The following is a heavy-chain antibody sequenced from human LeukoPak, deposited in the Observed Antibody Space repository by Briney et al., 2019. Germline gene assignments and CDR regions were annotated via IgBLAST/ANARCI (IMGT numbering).Heavy chain of an antibody. Sequence: PSETLSLTCAVSGYSISNGYWWAWVRQPPGKGLEWIGSIYYNGNTYYNPSLKSRVAISVDTSKNQFSLRLSSVTAADTAVYYCARQETMTLPGDYWGQGTLVTVSS. D-gene: IGHD3-3*01. CDR2: IYYNGNT. CDR3: ARQETMTLPGDY. CDR1: GYSISNGYW. J-gene: IGHJ4*02. V-gene: IGHV4-38-2*01.